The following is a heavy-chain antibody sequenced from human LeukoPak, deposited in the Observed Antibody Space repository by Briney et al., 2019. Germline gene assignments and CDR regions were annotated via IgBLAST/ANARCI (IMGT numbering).Heavy chain of an antibody. CDR1: GFAFSGYA. CDR2: IYSSDTT. V-gene: IGHV3-48*02. Sequence: GGSLRLSCAASGFAFSGYAMNWVRQAPGKGLEWVSHIYSSDTTYADSVKGRFTISRDNAKNSLYLQMNSLRDEDTAVYYCARDLHYAFDIWGQGTMVTASS. J-gene: IGHJ3*02. CDR3: ARDLHYAFDI. D-gene: IGHD3-10*01.